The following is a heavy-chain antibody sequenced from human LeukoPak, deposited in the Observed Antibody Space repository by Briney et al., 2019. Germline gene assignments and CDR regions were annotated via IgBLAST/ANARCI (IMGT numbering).Heavy chain of an antibody. CDR1: GGSINGYF. V-gene: IGHV4-59*01. Sequence: PSETLSLTCTVSGGSINGYFWTWIRQPPGKGLEWIGYISDSGSINYNPSLKSRVTLSVDSSNTEFSLRLNSVTAADTAVYYCARVFRGAVTSNWFDPWGQGTPVTVSS. CDR2: ISDSGSI. CDR3: ARVFRGAVTSNWFDP. D-gene: IGHD4-17*01. J-gene: IGHJ5*02.